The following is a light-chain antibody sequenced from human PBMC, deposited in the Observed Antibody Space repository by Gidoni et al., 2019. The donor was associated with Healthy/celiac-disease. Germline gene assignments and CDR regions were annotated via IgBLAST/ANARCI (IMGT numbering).Light chain of an antibody. CDR3: QQYYSTPYT. CDR2: WAS. J-gene: IGKJ2*01. V-gene: IGKV4-1*01. CDR1: QSVLYSSNNKNY. Sequence: DIVMTQSPDSLAVSLGERATSNCKSSQSVLYSSNNKNYLAWYQQKPGQPPKLLIYWASTRESGVPDRFSGCVSGTDFTLTISSLQAEDVAVYYCQQYYSTPYTFGQGTKLEIK.